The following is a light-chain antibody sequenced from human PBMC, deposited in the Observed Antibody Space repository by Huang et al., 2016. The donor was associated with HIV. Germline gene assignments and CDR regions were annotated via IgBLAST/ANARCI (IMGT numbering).Light chain of an antibody. Sequence: DVVMTQSPLSLSVTLGQPASISCRSSESLVYRDGNAYLIWFQQSPGQSPRRLIYKISDRDSGVPDRFSGSGSRTDFTLKISRVEAGDVGVYYCMQGTHWPPTLGQGTKLEIK. CDR2: KIS. CDR3: MQGTHWPPT. CDR1: ESLVYRDGNAY. J-gene: IGKJ2*01. V-gene: IGKV2-30*01.